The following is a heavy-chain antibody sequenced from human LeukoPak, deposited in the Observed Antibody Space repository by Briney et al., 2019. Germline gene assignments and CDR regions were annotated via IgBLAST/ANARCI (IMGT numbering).Heavy chain of an antibody. CDR3: ARQVYSSSWSYYFEY. V-gene: IGHV4-59*01. D-gene: IGHD6-13*01. Sequence: PSETLSLTCAVSGGSISSYYWSWIRQPPGRGLEWIGSIHYSGSTSYNSSPKSRVTMSIDTSKNQFSLKLSSVTPADTAVYYCARQVYSSSWSYYFEYWGQGTLVTVSS. J-gene: IGHJ4*02. CDR2: IHYSGST. CDR1: GGSISSYY.